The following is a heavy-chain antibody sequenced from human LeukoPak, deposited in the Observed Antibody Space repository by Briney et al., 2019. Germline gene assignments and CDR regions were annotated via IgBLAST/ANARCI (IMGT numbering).Heavy chain of an antibody. CDR1: GFTFSSYD. Sequence: PGGSLRLSCAASGFTFSSYDMQWVRQAPGKGLEWVAVMWSDGSNKYHADSVKGRFTISRDNSKNTLYLQMNSLRAEDTAVYYCARNSALDYWGQGTLVTVSS. CDR3: ARNSALDY. D-gene: IGHD2/OR15-2a*01. CDR2: MWSDGSNK. V-gene: IGHV3-33*01. J-gene: IGHJ4*02.